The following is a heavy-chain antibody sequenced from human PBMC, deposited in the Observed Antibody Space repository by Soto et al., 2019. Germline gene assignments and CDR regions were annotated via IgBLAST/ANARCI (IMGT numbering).Heavy chain of an antibody. J-gene: IGHJ4*02. Sequence: PGGSLNLFCATFGFAFASYSMTWVRQAPGKGLEWVSSISSSSSYIYYADSVKGRFTISRDNAKNSLYLQMNSLRAEDTAVYYCARAPYGSGSYYPHYWGQGT. D-gene: IGHD3-10*01. CDR1: GFAFASYS. CDR3: ARAPYGSGSYYPHY. CDR2: ISSSSSYI. V-gene: IGHV3-21*01.